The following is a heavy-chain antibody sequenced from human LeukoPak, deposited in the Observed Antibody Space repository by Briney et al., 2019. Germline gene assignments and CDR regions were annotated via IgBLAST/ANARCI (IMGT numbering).Heavy chain of an antibody. CDR2: ISGSGDRT. CDR3: AKGHCRSTSCYVYYFDY. J-gene: IGHJ4*02. Sequence: GGSLRLSCAASGFTVSSNYMSWVRQAPGKGLEWVSVISGSGDRTDYADSVKGRFTISRDNSKDTLYLQMNSLRAEDTAVYYCAKGHCRSTSCYVYYFDYWGQGTLVTVSS. V-gene: IGHV3-23*01. D-gene: IGHD2-2*01. CDR1: GFTVSSNY.